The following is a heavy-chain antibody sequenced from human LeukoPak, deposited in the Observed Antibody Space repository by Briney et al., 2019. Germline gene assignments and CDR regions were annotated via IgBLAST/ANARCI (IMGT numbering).Heavy chain of an antibody. CDR2: ILSDGSKE. J-gene: IGHJ3*02. CDR3: AREKGLLFMEAFDI. Sequence: GRSLRLSCAASGFTFSNYGMHWVRQAPGKGLEWGAVILSDGSKEFYKDSVKGRFTISRDNSKNTLFLQMNSLRAEDTAVYYCAREKGLLFMEAFDIGGQGTMVTVSS. CDR1: GFTFSNYG. V-gene: IGHV3-33*08. D-gene: IGHD3-3*01.